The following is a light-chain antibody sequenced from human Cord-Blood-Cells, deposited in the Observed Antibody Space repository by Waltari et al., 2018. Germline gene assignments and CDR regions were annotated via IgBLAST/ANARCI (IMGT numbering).Light chain of an antibody. Sequence: DIQMTQSPSSLSASVGDRVTITCQASQDISNYLNWYQQKPGKAPKLLIYDASNLETGVRSRFSGSGSGTDFTFTISSLQPEDIATYYCQQYDNLPAFTFGPGTKVDIK. CDR1: QDISNY. V-gene: IGKV1-33*01. CDR2: DAS. J-gene: IGKJ3*01. CDR3: QQYDNLPAFT.